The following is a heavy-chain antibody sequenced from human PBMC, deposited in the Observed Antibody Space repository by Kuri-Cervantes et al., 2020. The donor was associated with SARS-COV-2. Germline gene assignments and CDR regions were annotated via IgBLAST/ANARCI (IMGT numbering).Heavy chain of an antibody. CDR3: ARILNSSGWPIDAFDI. D-gene: IGHD6-19*01. CDR1: GGPISSGSYY. CDR2: IYTSGST. J-gene: IGHJ3*02. Sequence: SETLSLTCTVSGGPISSGSYYWSWIRRPAGKGLEWIGRIYTSGSTNYNPSLKSRVTISVDTSKNQFSLKLSSVTAADTAVYYCARILNSSGWPIDAFDIWGQGTMVTVSS. V-gene: IGHV4-61*02.